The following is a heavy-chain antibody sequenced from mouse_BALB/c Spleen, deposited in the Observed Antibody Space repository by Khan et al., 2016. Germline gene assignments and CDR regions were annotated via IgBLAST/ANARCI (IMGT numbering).Heavy chain of an antibody. Sequence: EVQLVESGPGLVKPSQSLSLTCTVTGYSITSGYGWNWIRQFPGNKLEWMGYISYSGSTNYNPSLKSRISITRDTSKNQFFLQLNSVTTEYTASSYCARTSMIKYWGQGTTLTVSS. CDR1: GYSITSGYG. V-gene: IGHV3-2*02. CDR3: ARTSMIKY. D-gene: IGHD2-3*01. J-gene: IGHJ2*01. CDR2: ISYSGST.